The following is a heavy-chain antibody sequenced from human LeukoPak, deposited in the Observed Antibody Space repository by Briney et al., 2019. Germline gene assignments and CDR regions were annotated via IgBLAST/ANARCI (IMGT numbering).Heavy chain of an antibody. V-gene: IGHV3-30*02. CDR2: IRNDGSNK. J-gene: IGHJ4*02. Sequence: PGGSLRLSCAASGFTFSSYGMHWVRQAPGKGLEWVAFIRNDGSNKDYGDSVKGRFTISRDNSKNTLDLQMNSLRAEDTAVYYCAKDHYYDSSGYHFDYWGQGTLVTVSS. CDR1: GFTFSSYG. D-gene: IGHD3-22*01. CDR3: AKDHYYDSSGYHFDY.